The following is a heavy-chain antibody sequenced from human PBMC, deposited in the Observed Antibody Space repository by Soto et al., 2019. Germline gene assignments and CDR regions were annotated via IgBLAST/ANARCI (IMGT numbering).Heavy chain of an antibody. V-gene: IGHV1-18*04. CDR3: ARSFYAYCDYVVYYYGMDV. Sequence: QVQLVQSGAEVKKPGASVKVSCKASGYTFTSYGISWVRQAPGQGLEWMGWISAYNGNTNYAQKLQGRVTMTTDTSTSTAYMELRSLRSDAPAVYYCARSFYAYCDYVVYYYGMDVWGQGTTVTVSS. J-gene: IGHJ6*02. D-gene: IGHD4-17*01. CDR1: GYTFTSYG. CDR2: ISAYNGNT.